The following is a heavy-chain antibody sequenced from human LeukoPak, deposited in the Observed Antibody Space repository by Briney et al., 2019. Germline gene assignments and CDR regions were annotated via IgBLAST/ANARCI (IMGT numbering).Heavy chain of an antibody. D-gene: IGHD2-21*02. CDR3: AKDRHGGAWGAFDI. CDR2: IYYSGST. V-gene: IGHV4-61*08. Sequence: SETLSLTCTVSGGSISSGDYYWSWIRQPPGKGLEWIGYIYYSGSTNYNPSLKSRVTISVDTSKNQFSLKLSSVTAADTAVYYCAKDRHGGAWGAFDIWGQGTMVTVSS. J-gene: IGHJ3*02. CDR1: GGSISSGDYY.